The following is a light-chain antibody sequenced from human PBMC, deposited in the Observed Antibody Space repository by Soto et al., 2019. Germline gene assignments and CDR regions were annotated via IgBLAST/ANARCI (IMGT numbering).Light chain of an antibody. Sequence: DIQVTQSPSSLSASVGDRVTITCRASQSISSYLNWYRQKPGRAPNLLIYAASKLQSGVPSRFSGSGSGIDFTLTISSLQPGDFAIYYCHQSYSAPWTFGQGTKVEIK. CDR2: AAS. CDR3: HQSYSAPWT. V-gene: IGKV1-39*01. J-gene: IGKJ1*01. CDR1: QSISSY.